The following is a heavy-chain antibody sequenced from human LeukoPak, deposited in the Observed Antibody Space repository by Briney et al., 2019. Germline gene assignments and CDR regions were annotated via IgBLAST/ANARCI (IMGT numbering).Heavy chain of an antibody. D-gene: IGHD4-11*01. V-gene: IGHV3-66*01. CDR2: IYSGGTT. Sequence: GGSLRLSCEASGFIVTSYYMTWVRQAPGKGLEWVSVIYSGGTTYYADSVKGRVAISRDNSKNTVFLQMDSVRAEDTAVYYCARSYSNHLFGMDVWGQGTTVTVSS. CDR3: ARSYSNHLFGMDV. J-gene: IGHJ6*02. CDR1: GFIVTSYY.